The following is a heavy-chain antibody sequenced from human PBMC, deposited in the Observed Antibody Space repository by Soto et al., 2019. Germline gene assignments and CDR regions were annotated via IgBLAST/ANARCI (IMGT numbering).Heavy chain of an antibody. J-gene: IGHJ4*02. CDR2: VSGSGGNT. D-gene: IGHD3-3*02. V-gene: IGHV3-23*01. CDR3: AKVHASIFTFEY. Sequence: GGSLRLSCAASGFTFRNYAMDWVRQAPGKGLEWVSGVSGSGGNTFYADSVKGRFTISRDNSENTLYLQMNSLRAEDTAVYYCAKVHASIFTFEYWGQGTLVTVSS. CDR1: GFTFRNYA.